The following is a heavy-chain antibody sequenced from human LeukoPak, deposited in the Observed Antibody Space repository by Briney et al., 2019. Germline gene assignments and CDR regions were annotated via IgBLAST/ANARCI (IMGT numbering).Heavy chain of an antibody. CDR1: GFTFSSYS. Sequence: NPGGSLRLSCAASGFTFSSYSMNWVRQAPGKGLEWVSSISSSSSYIYYADSVKGRFTISRDNAKNSLYLQMNSLRAEDTAVYYCARVTCSSTSCYDPSRYYYMDVWGKGTTVTISS. D-gene: IGHD2-2*01. CDR3: ARVTCSSTSCYDPSRYYYMDV. J-gene: IGHJ6*03. V-gene: IGHV3-21*01. CDR2: ISSSSSYI.